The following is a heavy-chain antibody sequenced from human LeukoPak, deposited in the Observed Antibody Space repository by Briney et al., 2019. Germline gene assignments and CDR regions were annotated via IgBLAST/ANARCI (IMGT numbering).Heavy chain of an antibody. CDR1: GYTFSGYY. CDR2: INPKSGGT. V-gene: IGHV1-2*02. Sequence: ASVKVSCKASGYTFSGYYIHWVRQAPGQGLEWMGWINPKSGGTNYAQKFQGRVTMATETSIGTVYLELSRLRSDDTAVYYCARTGTYYSAMYYFDYWGQGALVTVSS. CDR3: ARTGTYYSAMYYFDY. D-gene: IGHD3-22*01. J-gene: IGHJ4*02.